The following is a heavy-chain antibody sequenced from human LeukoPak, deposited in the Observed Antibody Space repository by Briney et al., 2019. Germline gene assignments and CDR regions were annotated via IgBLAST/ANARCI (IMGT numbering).Heavy chain of an antibody. CDR2: IYYSGSS. D-gene: IGHD6-19*01. Sequence: TSETLSLTCTLSGGSISRGGYYWRWIRQHPGEGLVWIGYIYYSGSSYYDPSLKSRVTISVDTSKNQFSLKLSSVTAADTAVDYCARDRSSGWYHSDDWGQGTLVTVSS. V-gene: IGHV4-31*03. CDR3: ARDRSSGWYHSDD. J-gene: IGHJ4*02. CDR1: GGSISRGGYY.